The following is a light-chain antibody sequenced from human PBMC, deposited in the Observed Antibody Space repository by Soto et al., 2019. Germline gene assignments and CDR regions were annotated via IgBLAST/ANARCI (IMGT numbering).Light chain of an antibody. CDR2: GNT. V-gene: IGLV1-40*01. J-gene: IGLJ1*01. CDR1: SSNIGAGYD. CDR3: QSFDTRLSGYV. Sequence: QSVRTQPPSVSGAPGQRVTISCTGSSSNIGAGYDVHWYQQLPGTAPKLLIYGNTNRPSGVPDRFSGSKSGTSASLAITGLRPEDEADYYCQSFDTRLSGYVFATGTKLTVL.